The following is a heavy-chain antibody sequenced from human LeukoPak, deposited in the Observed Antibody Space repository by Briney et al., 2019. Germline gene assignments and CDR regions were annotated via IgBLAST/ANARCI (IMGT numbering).Heavy chain of an antibody. Sequence: GGSLRLSCAASGFTFSSYGMSWVRQAPGKGLEWVSAISGSGGSTYYADSVKGRFTISRDNSKNTLYLQMNSLRAEDTAVYYCARDSYGNLYLTPGYFQHWGQGTLVTVSS. CDR3: ARDSYGNLYLTPGYFQH. CDR2: ISGSGGST. V-gene: IGHV3-23*01. D-gene: IGHD5-18*01. CDR1: GFTFSSYG. J-gene: IGHJ1*01.